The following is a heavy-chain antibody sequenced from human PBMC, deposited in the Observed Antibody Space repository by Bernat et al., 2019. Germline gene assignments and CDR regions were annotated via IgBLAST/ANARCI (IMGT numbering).Heavy chain of an antibody. CDR1: GGSISSRSYY. V-gene: IGHV4-39*01. J-gene: IGHJ6*03. Sequence: QLQLQESGPGLVKPSETLSLTCTVSGGSISSRSYYWGWIRQPPGKGLEWIGSIYYSGSTYYNPSLKSRVTISVDTSKNQFSLKLSSVTAADTAVYYCARLVMYYDYWGGYSPDYYDYMDVWGKGTTVTVSS. CDR3: ARLVMYYDYWGGYSPDYYDYMDV. D-gene: IGHD3-3*01. CDR2: IYYSGST.